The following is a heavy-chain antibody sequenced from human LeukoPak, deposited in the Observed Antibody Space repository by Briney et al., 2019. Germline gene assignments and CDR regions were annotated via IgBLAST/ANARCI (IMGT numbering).Heavy chain of an antibody. CDR2: IYHSGST. D-gene: IGHD6-13*01. CDR1: GGSISSSNW. J-gene: IGHJ3*02. CDR3: ASRPLRYSSSWEDAFDI. V-gene: IGHV4-4*02. Sequence: PSETLSLTCAVSGGSISSSNWWSWVRQPPGKGLEWIGEIYHSGSTNYNPSLKSRVTISVDKSKNQFSLKLSSVTAADTAVYYCASRPLRYSSSWEDAFDIWGQGTMVTVSS.